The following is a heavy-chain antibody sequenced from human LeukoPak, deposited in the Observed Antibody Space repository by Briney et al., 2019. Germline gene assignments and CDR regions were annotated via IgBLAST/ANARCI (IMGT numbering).Heavy chain of an antibody. CDR1: GFTFSSYS. D-gene: IGHD2-8*01. Sequence: NPGGSLRLSCAASGFTFSSYSMNWVRQAPGKGLEWVSSISSSSSYIYYADSVKGRFTISRDNAKNSLYLQMNSLRAEDTAVYYCARGLPNYYGMDVWGQGTTVTVSS. CDR2: ISSSSSYI. CDR3: ARGLPNYYGMDV. V-gene: IGHV3-21*01. J-gene: IGHJ6*02.